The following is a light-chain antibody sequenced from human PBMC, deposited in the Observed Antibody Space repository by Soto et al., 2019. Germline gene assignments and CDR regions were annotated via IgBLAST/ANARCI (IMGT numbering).Light chain of an antibody. CDR3: CSYAGSSTVV. Sequence: QSALTQPASVSGSPGQSIPISCTGTSSDVGSYNLVSWYQQHPGNAPNLMIYEGSKRPSGVSNRFSGSKSGNTASLTSSGLQAEDEADYYCCSYAGSSTVVFGGGTKLTVL. J-gene: IGLJ2*01. CDR1: SSDVGSYNL. V-gene: IGLV2-23*01. CDR2: EGS.